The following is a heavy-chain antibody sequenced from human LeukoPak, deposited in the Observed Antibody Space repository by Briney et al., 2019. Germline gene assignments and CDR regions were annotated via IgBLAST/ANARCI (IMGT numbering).Heavy chain of an antibody. CDR3: AGHDSRGCYVAY. Sequence: SETLSLTCTVSGDSITSSSFFWDWVRQPPGRGLEWIGNISYSGGTNYNPSLQSRVTISVDTSKNQFSLKLSSVTAADTAVYFCAGHDSRGCYVAYWGQGALVTVSS. D-gene: IGHD3-22*01. CDR2: ISYSGGT. J-gene: IGHJ4*02. CDR1: GDSITSSSFF. V-gene: IGHV4-39*01.